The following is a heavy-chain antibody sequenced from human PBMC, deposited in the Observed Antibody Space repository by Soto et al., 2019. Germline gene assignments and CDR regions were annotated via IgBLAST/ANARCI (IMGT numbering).Heavy chain of an antibody. Sequence: PSETLSLTCAVYGGSFSGYYWSWIRQPPGKGLEWIGEINHSGSTNYNPSLRSRVTISVDTSKNQFSLKLSSVTAADTAVYYCASRGYYDSSGYYSYFDYWGQGTLVTVSS. CDR3: ASRGYYDSSGYYSYFDY. CDR1: GGSFSGYY. J-gene: IGHJ4*02. D-gene: IGHD3-22*01. V-gene: IGHV4-34*01. CDR2: INHSGST.